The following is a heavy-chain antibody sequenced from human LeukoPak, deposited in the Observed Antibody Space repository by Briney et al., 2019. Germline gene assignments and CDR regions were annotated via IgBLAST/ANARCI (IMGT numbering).Heavy chain of an antibody. CDR1: GFTFDDYT. D-gene: IGHD3-22*01. V-gene: IGHV3-43*01. J-gene: IGHJ5*02. Sequence: PGGSLRLSCAASGFTFDDYTMHWVRQAPGKGLEWVSLITWDGGSTYYADSVKGRFTISRDNSKNSLYLQMNSLRAEDTAVYYCRGDSSGYYRNWFDPWGQGTLVTVSS. CDR3: RGDSSGYYRNWFDP. CDR2: ITWDGGST.